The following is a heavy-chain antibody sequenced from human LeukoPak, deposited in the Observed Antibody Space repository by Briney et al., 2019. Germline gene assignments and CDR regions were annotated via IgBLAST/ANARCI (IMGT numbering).Heavy chain of an antibody. J-gene: IGHJ4*02. Sequence: SVKVSCKASGGTFSSYAISWVRQAPGQGLEWMGRIIPIFGTANYAQKFQGRVTITTDESTSTAYMELSSLRAEDTAVYYCAKDLHLGTPSGCDYWGQGTLVTVSS. CDR3: AKDLHLGTPSGCDY. D-gene: IGHD7-27*01. CDR2: IIPIFGTA. V-gene: IGHV1-69*05. CDR1: GGTFSSYA.